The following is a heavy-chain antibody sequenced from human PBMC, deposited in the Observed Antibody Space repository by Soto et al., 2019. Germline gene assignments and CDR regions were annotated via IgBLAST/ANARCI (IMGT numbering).Heavy chain of an antibody. CDR3: ARGALRYFDWLLFEGDFDY. D-gene: IGHD3-9*01. CDR1: GYTFTSYG. J-gene: IGHJ4*02. CDR2: ISASNGNT. V-gene: IGHV1-18*01. Sequence: QVPLVQSGAEVKKPGASVKVSCKASGYTFTSYGISWVRQAPGQGLEWMGWISASNGNTNYAQKLQGRVTMTTDTSTSTAYMELRSLRSDDTAVYYCARGALRYFDWLLFEGDFDYWGQGTLVTVSS.